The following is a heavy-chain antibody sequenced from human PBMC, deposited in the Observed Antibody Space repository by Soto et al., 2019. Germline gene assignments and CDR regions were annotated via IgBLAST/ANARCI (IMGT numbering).Heavy chain of an antibody. Sequence: PSETLSLTCTVSGDSISSSKYYWGWIRQPPGKGLEWIGSIFYGGSTYYNPSLKSRVTISVDTSKNQFSLKLSSVTAADTAVYYCARHSRANNLYYGMDVWGQGTTVTVSS. J-gene: IGHJ6*02. V-gene: IGHV4-39*01. CDR2: IFYGGST. CDR1: GDSISSSKYY. CDR3: ARHSRANNLYYGMDV. D-gene: IGHD1-1*01.